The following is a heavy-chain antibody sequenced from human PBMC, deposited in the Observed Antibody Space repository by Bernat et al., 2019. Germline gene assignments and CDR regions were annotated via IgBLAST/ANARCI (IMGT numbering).Heavy chain of an antibody. Sequence: EVQLVESGGGLVQPGGSLRLSCAASGFTFSSYCMSWVRQAPGKGLEWVANIKQDGSEKYYVDSVKGRFTISRDNAKNSLYLQMNSLRAEDTAVYYCARSYYGSGSYYFDYWGQGTLVTVSS. J-gene: IGHJ4*02. CDR3: ARSYYGSGSYYFDY. CDR1: GFTFSSYC. D-gene: IGHD3-10*01. CDR2: IKQDGSEK. V-gene: IGHV3-7*02.